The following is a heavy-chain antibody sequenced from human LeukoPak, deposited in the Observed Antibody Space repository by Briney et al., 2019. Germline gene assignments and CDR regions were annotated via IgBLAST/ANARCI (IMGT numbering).Heavy chain of an antibody. D-gene: IGHD3-22*01. J-gene: IGHJ4*02. CDR3: AREPHPPSYYYDSSGPDY. V-gene: IGHV1-18*01. CDR2: ISAYNGNT. CDR1: GYTFTSYG. Sequence: ASVKVSCKASGYTFTSYGISWVRQAPGQGLEWMGCISAYNGNTNYAQKLQGRVTMTTDTSTSTAYMELRSLRSDDTAVYYCAREPHPPSYYYDSSGPDYWGQGTLVTVSS.